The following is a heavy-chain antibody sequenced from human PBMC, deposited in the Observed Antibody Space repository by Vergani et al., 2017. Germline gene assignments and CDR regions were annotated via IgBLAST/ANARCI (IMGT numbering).Heavy chain of an antibody. J-gene: IGHJ5*02. CDR3: ARELSHYGSGKYNWFDP. D-gene: IGHD3-10*01. CDR2: IDPSDSYP. Sequence: EVQLVQSGAEVKKPGESLKISCKGSGYSFTSYWISWVRQMPGKGLEWMGRIDPSDSYPNYSPSFQGHVTISADKSISTAYLQWSSLKASDTAMYYCARELSHYGSGKYNWFDPWGQGTLVTVSS. V-gene: IGHV5-10-1*01. CDR1: GYSFTSYW.